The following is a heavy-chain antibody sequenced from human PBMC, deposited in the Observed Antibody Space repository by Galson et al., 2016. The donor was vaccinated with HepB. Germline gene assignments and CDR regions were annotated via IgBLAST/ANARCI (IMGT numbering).Heavy chain of an antibody. CDR3: ARSSYSSGWPDFDS. CDR2: IYSGGGT. CDR1: GFTVSNNY. Sequence: SLRLSCAASGFTVSNNYMNWVRQAPGKGLQWVSVIYSGGGTDYADSVKGRFSISRDSSKNILYLQMNRLRAEDTAVYYCARSSYSSGWPDFDSWGQGTLVTVSS. D-gene: IGHD3-22*01. V-gene: IGHV3-53*01. J-gene: IGHJ4*02.